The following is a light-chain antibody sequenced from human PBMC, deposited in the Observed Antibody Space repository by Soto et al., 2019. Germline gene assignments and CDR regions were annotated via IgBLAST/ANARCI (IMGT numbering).Light chain of an antibody. CDR1: QSVSGW. V-gene: IGKV1-5*01. CDR2: AAS. Sequence: DIQMTQSPSTLSASVGDTVTVTCRASQSVSGWLAWYQQKPGKAPKLLIYAASTLDAGVPSRFSGSGSGTDFTLTISNLQSEDFATYHCQHYYSYPLSFAGGTKVDI. CDR3: QHYYSYPLS. J-gene: IGKJ4*01.